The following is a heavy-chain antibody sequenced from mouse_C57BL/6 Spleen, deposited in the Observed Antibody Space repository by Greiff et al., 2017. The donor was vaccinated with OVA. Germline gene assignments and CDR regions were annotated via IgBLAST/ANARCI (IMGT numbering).Heavy chain of an antibody. CDR2: INPSTGGT. CDR1: GYSFTGYY. Sequence: VQLKESGPELVKPGASVKISCKASGYSFTGYYMNWVKQSPEKSLEWIGEINPSTGGTTYNQKFKAKATLTVDKSSSTAYMQLKSLTSEDSAVYYCARGDGYYLAWFAYWGQGTLVTVSA. J-gene: IGHJ3*01. V-gene: IGHV1-42*01. D-gene: IGHD2-3*01. CDR3: ARGDGYYLAWFAY.